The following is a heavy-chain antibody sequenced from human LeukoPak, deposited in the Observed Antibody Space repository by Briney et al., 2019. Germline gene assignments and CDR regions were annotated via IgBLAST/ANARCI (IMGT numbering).Heavy chain of an antibody. Sequence: GSLRLSCAASGLIFSKYWMTWIRQPPGKGLEWIGEINHSGSTNYNPSLKSRVTISVDTSKNQFSLKLSSVTAADTAVYYCARGTGDVYAFDIWGQGTMVTVSS. CDR2: INHSGST. J-gene: IGHJ3*02. V-gene: IGHV4-34*01. CDR1: GLIFSKYW. CDR3: ARGTGDVYAFDI. D-gene: IGHD1-14*01.